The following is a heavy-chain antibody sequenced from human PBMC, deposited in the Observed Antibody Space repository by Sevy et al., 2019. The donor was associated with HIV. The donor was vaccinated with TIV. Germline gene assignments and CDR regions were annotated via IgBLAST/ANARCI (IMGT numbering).Heavy chain of an antibody. D-gene: IGHD3-22*01. CDR1: GFTFSSYG. Sequence: GGSLRLSCAASGFTFSSYGMHWVRQAPGKGLEWVAVIWNDRSNKHYEDSVKGRFTNSRDNSKNKLYLQMNSLRAEDTAVYYCASLPNNYYDSSGSSGDDAFDIWGQGTMVTVSS. V-gene: IGHV3-33*01. J-gene: IGHJ3*02. CDR3: ASLPNNYYDSSGSSGDDAFDI. CDR2: IWNDRSNK.